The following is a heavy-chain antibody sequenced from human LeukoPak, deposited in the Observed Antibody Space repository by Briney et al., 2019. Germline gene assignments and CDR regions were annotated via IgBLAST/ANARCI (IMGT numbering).Heavy chain of an antibody. D-gene: IGHD3-22*01. Sequence: SETLSLTCTVSGGSISSYYWSWIRQPPGKGLEWIGYIYYSGSTNYNPSLKSRVTISVDTSKNQFSLKLSSVTAADTAVYYCARLGALGYYDSSGYEPWGQGTLVTVSS. J-gene: IGHJ5*02. CDR2: IYYSGST. V-gene: IGHV4-59*08. CDR1: GGSISSYY. CDR3: ARLGALGYYDSSGYEP.